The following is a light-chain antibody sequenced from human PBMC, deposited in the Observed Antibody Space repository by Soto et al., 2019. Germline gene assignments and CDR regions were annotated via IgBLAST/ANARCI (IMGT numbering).Light chain of an antibody. CDR1: SSNIGSNT. CDR3: AAWYDSLNGYV. J-gene: IGLJ1*01. Sequence: QSVLTQPPSASGTPGQRVTISCSGSSSNIGSNTVNWYQQLPGTAPKLLIYSNNQRPSGVPDRFSGSKSGTSASLAISGLQSEDEADYYCAAWYDSLNGYVFGTGTKVPS. V-gene: IGLV1-44*01. CDR2: SNN.